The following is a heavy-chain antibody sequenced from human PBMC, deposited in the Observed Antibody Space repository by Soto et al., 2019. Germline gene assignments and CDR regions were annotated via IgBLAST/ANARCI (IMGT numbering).Heavy chain of an antibody. CDR2: TYYRSRFFS. CDR1: VNSVSSYSAA. CDR3: VRDRYSSSGWFDP. Sequence: SQTLSLTCAISVNSVSSYSAAWNWIRQSPSGGLEWLGRTYYRSRFFSDYAESVKSRIIINPDTSKNQFSLQLKSVTPEDTAVYYCVRDRYSSSGWFDPWGQGTPVNVSS. V-gene: IGHV6-1*01. J-gene: IGHJ5*02. D-gene: IGHD6-6*01.